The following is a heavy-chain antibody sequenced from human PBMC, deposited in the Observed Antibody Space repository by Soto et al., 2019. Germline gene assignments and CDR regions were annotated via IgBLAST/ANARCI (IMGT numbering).Heavy chain of an antibody. CDR3: ARDIEDYYGSGSYPSGIDY. V-gene: IGHV3-30-3*01. CDR1: GFTFSSFA. D-gene: IGHD3-10*01. J-gene: IGHJ4*02. CDR2: ISYDGSNK. Sequence: QVQLVESGGGVVQPGRSLRISCAASGFTFSSFAFHWVRQAPGKGLEWVAVISYDGSNKYYADSVKGRFTISRDNSKNTLYLQMNSLRAEETAVYYCARDIEDYYGSGSYPSGIDYWGQGTLVTVSS.